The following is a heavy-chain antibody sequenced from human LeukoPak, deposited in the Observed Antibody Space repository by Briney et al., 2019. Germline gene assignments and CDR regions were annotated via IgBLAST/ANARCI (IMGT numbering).Heavy chain of an antibody. J-gene: IGHJ4*02. V-gene: IGHV1-69*13. Sequence: GASVKVSCKASGGTFSSYAISWVRQAPGQGLEWMGGIIPIFGTANYAQKFQGRVTITADESTSTAYMELSSLRSEDTAVYYCARAPRYYDSSGYYLPYYFDYWGQGTLVTVSS. CDR3: ARAPRYYDSSGYYLPYYFDY. D-gene: IGHD3-22*01. CDR1: GGTFSSYA. CDR2: IIPIFGTA.